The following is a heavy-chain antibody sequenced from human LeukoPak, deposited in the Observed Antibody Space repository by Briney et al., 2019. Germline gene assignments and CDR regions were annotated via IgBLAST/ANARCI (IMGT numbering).Heavy chain of an antibody. CDR3: ARGSYYDSSGFDAFDI. CDR1: GGSISSYY. J-gene: IGHJ3*02. V-gene: IGHV4-59*01. Sequence: PSETLSLTCTVSGGSISSYYWSWIRQPPGKGPEWIGYIYYSGSTNYNPSLKSRVTIPVDTSKNQFSLKLSSVTAADTAVYDCARGSYYDSSGFDAFDIWGQGTMVTVSS. D-gene: IGHD3-22*01. CDR2: IYYSGST.